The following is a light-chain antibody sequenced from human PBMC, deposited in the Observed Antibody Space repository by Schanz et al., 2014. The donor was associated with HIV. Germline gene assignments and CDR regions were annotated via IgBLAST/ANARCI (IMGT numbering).Light chain of an antibody. CDR1: NNDVGGYNY. CDR2: QVS. Sequence: QSALTQPRSVSGSPGQSVTISCTGTNNDVGGYNYVSWYQQHPGKAPKVMIYQVSERPSGVSNRFSGSKSGNTASLAITGLQAEEEADYYCQSYDSGLRGWVFGGGTKLTV. J-gene: IGLJ3*02. V-gene: IGLV2-11*01. CDR3: QSYDSGLRGWV.